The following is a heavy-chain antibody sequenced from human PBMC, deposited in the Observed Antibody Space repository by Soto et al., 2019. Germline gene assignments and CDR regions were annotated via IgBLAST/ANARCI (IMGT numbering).Heavy chain of an antibody. CDR2: IYHSGST. J-gene: IGHJ4*02. D-gene: IGHD2-15*01. CDR1: GGSISSSNW. V-gene: IGHV4-4*02. CDR3: ARAIGGFRGDFDY. Sequence: QVQLQESGPGLVKPSGTLSLTCAVSGGSISSSNWWSWVRQPPGKGLEWIGEIYHSGSTNYNPSLKSRVTISVDKSKSQCSLTLSSVTAADTAVYYCARAIGGFRGDFDYWCQGTLVTVSS.